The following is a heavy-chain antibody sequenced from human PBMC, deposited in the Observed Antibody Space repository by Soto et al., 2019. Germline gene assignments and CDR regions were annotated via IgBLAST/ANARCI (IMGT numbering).Heavy chain of an antibody. CDR3: ARAGMTTVTYFDY. CDR2: INTDGTTT. Sequence: EVQLVESGGGLVLPGGPLSPPWEAFGFPFSPSWRHWVPQAPGKGLVWVSRINTDGTTTNYADSVKGRFTISRDNAKNTLYLQLNSLRAEDTAVYYCARAGMTTVTYFDYWGQGTLVTVSS. V-gene: IGHV3-74*01. J-gene: IGHJ4*02. D-gene: IGHD4-17*01. CDR1: GFPFSPSW.